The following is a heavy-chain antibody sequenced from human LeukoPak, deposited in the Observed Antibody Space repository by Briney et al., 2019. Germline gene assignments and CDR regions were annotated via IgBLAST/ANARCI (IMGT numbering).Heavy chain of an antibody. Sequence: GGSLRLSCTASGFTFGDYAMSWVRQAPGKGLEWVGFIRSKAYGGTTEYAASVKGRFTISRDGSKSIAYLQMNSLKTEDTAVYYCTRVADFWSGYTDYWGQGTLVTVSS. J-gene: IGHJ4*02. V-gene: IGHV3-49*04. CDR1: GFTFGDYA. D-gene: IGHD3-3*01. CDR3: TRVADFWSGYTDY. CDR2: IRSKAYGGTT.